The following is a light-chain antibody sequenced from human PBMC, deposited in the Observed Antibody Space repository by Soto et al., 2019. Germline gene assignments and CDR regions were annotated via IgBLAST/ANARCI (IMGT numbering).Light chain of an antibody. Sequence: EIVMTQSPATLSVSPGERATLSCRASQSVRSKLAWYQQKPGQAPRLLIYDASTRATGIPARFSGSGSGTEFTLTISSLQSEDFAVYFCQQHHNWPPFTFGPGTKVEIK. CDR1: QSVRSK. CDR3: QQHHNWPPFT. CDR2: DAS. V-gene: IGKV3-15*01. J-gene: IGKJ3*01.